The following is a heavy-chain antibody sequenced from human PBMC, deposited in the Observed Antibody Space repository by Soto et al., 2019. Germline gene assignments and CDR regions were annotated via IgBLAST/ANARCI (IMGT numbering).Heavy chain of an antibody. CDR1: GFTFSTYA. CDR2: ISGSAIIT. D-gene: IGHD4-17*01. CDR3: AKNEDTYGDFGP. Sequence: EVQLLESGGGLVQPGGSLRLSCAASGFTFSTYAMSWVRQAPGKGLEWVSAISGSAIITYYSDCAKGRFTISRDNSKNTLYLQMDRLRAEDTAVYYCAKNEDTYGDFGPWGQGTLVTVSS. J-gene: IGHJ5*02. V-gene: IGHV3-23*01.